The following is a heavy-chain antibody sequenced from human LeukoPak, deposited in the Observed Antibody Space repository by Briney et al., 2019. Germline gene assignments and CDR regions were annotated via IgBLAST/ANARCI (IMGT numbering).Heavy chain of an antibody. J-gene: IGHJ3*02. CDR3: ARVFSYSSSSFAFDI. CDR2: IYYSGST. CDR1: GGSISSYY. D-gene: IGHD6-6*01. Sequence: SETLSLTCTVSGGSISSYYWSWIRQPPGKGLEWIGYIYYSGSTNYNPSLKSRVTISVDTSKNQFSLKLSSVTAADTAVYYCARVFSYSSSSFAFDIWGQGTMVTVSS. V-gene: IGHV4-59*08.